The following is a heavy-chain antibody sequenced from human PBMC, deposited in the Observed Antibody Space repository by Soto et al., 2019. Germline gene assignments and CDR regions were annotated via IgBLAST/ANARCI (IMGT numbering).Heavy chain of an antibody. Sequence: PSETLSLTCTVSGSSISTSAYYWGWIRQPPGNGQEWIGTIYYRGTSYHNPSLKNRVTISVDTSKNQFSLTLTSVAAADTAVYYYASRVDGLYSGNDKYYFDHWGQGTLVTVSS. CDR2: IYYRGTS. J-gene: IGHJ4*02. D-gene: IGHD5-12*01. V-gene: IGHV4-39*07. CDR3: ASRVDGLYSGNDKYYFDH. CDR1: GSSISTSAYY.